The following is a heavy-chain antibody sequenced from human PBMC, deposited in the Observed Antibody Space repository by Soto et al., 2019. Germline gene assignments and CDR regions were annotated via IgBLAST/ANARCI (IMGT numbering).Heavy chain of an antibody. D-gene: IGHD1-26*01. J-gene: IGHJ6*02. V-gene: IGHV1-69*13. CDR1: GGTFISYA. CDR3: ARELPNPGYYYYGMDV. CDR2: IIPIFGTA. Sequence: SVKVSCKASGGTFISYAISWVRQAPGQGLEWMGGIIPIFGTANYAQKFQGRVTITADESTSTAYMELSSLRSEDTAVYYCARELPNPGYYYYGMDVWGQGTTVTVSS.